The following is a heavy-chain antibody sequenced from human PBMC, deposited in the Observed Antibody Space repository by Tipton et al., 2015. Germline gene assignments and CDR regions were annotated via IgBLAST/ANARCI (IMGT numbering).Heavy chain of an antibody. CDR1: GGSVSSGSSY. D-gene: IGHD2-2*01. J-gene: IGHJ4*02. CDR3: ARGNANSSTWHFDY. V-gene: IGHV4-61*01. CDR2: IYYSGNT. Sequence: TLSLTCTVSGGSVSSGSSYWNWIRQPPGKGLEWIGYIYYSGNTNYNPSLKSRVTISVDTSKNQFSLKLISVTAADTAIYYCARGNANSSTWHFDYWGQGSMVTVSS.